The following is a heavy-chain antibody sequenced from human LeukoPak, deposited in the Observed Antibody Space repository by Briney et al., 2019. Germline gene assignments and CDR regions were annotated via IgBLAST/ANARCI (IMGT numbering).Heavy chain of an antibody. CDR3: AKDKDFWSGYYRGVPYYYGMDV. V-gene: IGHV3-30*18. CDR1: GFTFSSYG. D-gene: IGHD3-3*01. Sequence: PGGSLRLSCAASGFTFSSYGMHWVRQAPGKGLEWVAVISYDGSNKYYADSVKGRFTISRDNAKNTLYLQLNSLRAEDTAVYFCAKDKDFWSGYYRGVPYYYGMDVWGRGTLVTVSS. CDR2: ISYDGSNK. J-gene: IGHJ6*02.